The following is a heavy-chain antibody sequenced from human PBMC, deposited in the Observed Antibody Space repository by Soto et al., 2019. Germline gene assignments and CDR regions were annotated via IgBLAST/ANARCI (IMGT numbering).Heavy chain of an antibody. V-gene: IGHV1-18*01. Sequence: ASVKVSCKASGYTFTSYGISWVRQAPGQGLEWMGWISAYNGNTNFAQKLQGRVTMTTDTSTSTAYMELRSLRSDDTAVYYCARMYYDYIWGSYRYYYYMDVWGQGTTVTVS. CDR2: ISAYNGNT. CDR1: GYTFTSYG. CDR3: ARMYYDYIWGSYRYYYYMDV. D-gene: IGHD3-16*02. J-gene: IGHJ6*03.